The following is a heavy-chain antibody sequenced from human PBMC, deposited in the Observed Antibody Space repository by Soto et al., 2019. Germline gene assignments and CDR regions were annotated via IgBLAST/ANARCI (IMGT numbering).Heavy chain of an antibody. J-gene: IGHJ2*01. CDR3: AQNGVVVNYWYFDL. CDR2: ISYDGSNK. V-gene: IGHV3-30*18. CDR1: GFTFSTYG. D-gene: IGHD3-3*01. Sequence: QVQLVESGGGVVQPGRSLSLSCAASGFTFSTYGIHWVRQAPGKGLEWVAVISYDGSNKYYADPVKGRFTIASDNSKNTLYLQMSSLRAEDTAVYYCAQNGVVVNYWYFDLWGRGTLVTVSS.